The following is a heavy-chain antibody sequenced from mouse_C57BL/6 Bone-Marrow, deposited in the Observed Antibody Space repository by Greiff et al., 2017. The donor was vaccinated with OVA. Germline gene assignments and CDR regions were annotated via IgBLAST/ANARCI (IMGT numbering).Heavy chain of an antibody. D-gene: IGHD1-1*01. CDR3: APIYYYGSGFAY. V-gene: IGHV1-50*01. J-gene: IGHJ3*01. Sequence: QVQLQQPGAELVKPGASVKLSCKASGYTFTSYWMQWVKQRPGQGLEWIGEIDPSDSYTNYNQKFKGKATLTVDTSSSTAYMQLSSLTSEDSAVYYCAPIYYYGSGFAYWGQGTLVTVSA. CDR1: GYTFTSYW. CDR2: IDPSDSYT.